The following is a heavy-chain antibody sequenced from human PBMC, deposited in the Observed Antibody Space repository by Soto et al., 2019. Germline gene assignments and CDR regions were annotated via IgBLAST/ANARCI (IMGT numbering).Heavy chain of an antibody. CDR3: AKSLYYYDSSPLDH. CDR2: TNSDGTDS. CDR1: GFDLEDYA. Sequence: PGGSLRLSCAAAGFDLEDYAMHWVRQVPGKGLEWVSLTNSDGTDSYYMDSVKGRFTISRDNAKSTLYLQMDRLRPEDTALYFCAKSLYYYDSSPLDHWGQGTLVTVSS. J-gene: IGHJ4*02. V-gene: IGHV3-43D*04. D-gene: IGHD3-22*01.